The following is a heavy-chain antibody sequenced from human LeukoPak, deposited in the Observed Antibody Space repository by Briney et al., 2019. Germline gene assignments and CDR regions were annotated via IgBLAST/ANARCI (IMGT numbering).Heavy chain of an antibody. CDR2: MYTSGST. V-gene: IGHV4-61*02. D-gene: IGHD3-22*01. Sequence: SETLSLTCTVSGGSISIGTYYWSWIRQPAGKGLEWIGRMYTSGSTNYNPSLKSRVTISLDTSKNHFSLKLTSVTAADTGVYYCAGDNWPYYYDSSGYYGAFDIWGQGTMVTVSS. CDR1: GGSISIGTYY. J-gene: IGHJ3*02. CDR3: AGDNWPYYYDSSGYYGAFDI.